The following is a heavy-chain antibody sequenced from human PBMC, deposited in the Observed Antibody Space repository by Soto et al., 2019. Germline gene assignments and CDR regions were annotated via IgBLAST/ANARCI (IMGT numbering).Heavy chain of an antibody. J-gene: IGHJ4*02. Sequence: GGSLRLSCAASGFTFSSYGMHWVRQAPGKGLEWVAVISYDGSNKYYADSVKGRFTISRDNSKNTLYLQMNSLRAEDTAVYYCAKGSELLLEGYYFDYWGQGTLVTVSS. D-gene: IGHD1-26*01. CDR1: GFTFSSYG. CDR2: ISYDGSNK. CDR3: AKGSELLLEGYYFDY. V-gene: IGHV3-30*18.